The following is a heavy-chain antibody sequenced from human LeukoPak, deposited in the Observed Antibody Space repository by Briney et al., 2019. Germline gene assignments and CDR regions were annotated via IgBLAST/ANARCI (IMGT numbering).Heavy chain of an antibody. CDR3: ARLPAIRLPADY. V-gene: IGHV3-21*01. Sequence: GGSLRLSCAASGFTFSSYSMSWVRQAPGKGPEWVSSISTVSTYIFYADSLKGRFPIPTDNAKTSLYLQGSSLRDEDTAVSYCARLPAIRLPADYWGQGTLVTVSS. CDR1: GFTFSSYS. J-gene: IGHJ4*02. D-gene: IGHD2-21*02. CDR2: ISTVSTYI.